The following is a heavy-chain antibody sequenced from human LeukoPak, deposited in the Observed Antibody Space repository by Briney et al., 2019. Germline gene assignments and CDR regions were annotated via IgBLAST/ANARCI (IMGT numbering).Heavy chain of an antibody. CDR3: ARNRSVTTTPGFDH. CDR1: GYSIRGDDY. J-gene: IGHJ4*02. V-gene: IGHV4-38-2*01. CDR2: IYHSGST. D-gene: IGHD4-17*01. Sequence: SETLSLTCAVSGYSIRGDDYWGWIRQSPGKGLEWIGSIYHSGSTHYNPSLKSRVTISVDTSKNQFSLMLNSVIAADTAVYYCARNRSVTTTPGFDHWGQGTLVTVSS.